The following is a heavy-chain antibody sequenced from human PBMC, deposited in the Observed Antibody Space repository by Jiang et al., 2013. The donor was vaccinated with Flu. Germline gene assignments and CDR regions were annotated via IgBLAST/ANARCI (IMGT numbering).Heavy chain of an antibody. V-gene: IGHV4-59*08. Sequence: GGSISSYYWSWIRQPPGKGLEWIGYIYYSGSTNYNPSLKSRVTISVDTSKNQFSLKLSSVTAADTAVYYCARHSSPAWVFDYWGQGTLVTVSS. D-gene: IGHD6-13*01. CDR2: IYYSGST. CDR3: ARHSSPAWVFDY. J-gene: IGHJ4*02. CDR1: GGSISSYY.